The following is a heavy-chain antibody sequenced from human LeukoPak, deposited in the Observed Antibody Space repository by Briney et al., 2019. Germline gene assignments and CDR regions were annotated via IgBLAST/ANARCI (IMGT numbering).Heavy chain of an antibody. V-gene: IGHV3-21*01. D-gene: IGHD1-26*01. CDR1: RFTFSSYS. J-gene: IGHJ3*02. CDR3: AGEGAADAFDI. Sequence: PGGSLRLSCAASRFTFSSYSMNWVRQAPGKGLEWVSSISSSSSYIYYADSVKGRFTISRDNAKNSLYLQMNSLRAEDTAVYYCAGEGAADAFDIWGQGTMVTVSS. CDR2: ISSSSSYI.